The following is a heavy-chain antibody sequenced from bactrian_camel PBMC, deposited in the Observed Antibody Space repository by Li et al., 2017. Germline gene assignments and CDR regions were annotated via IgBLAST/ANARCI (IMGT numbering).Heavy chain of an antibody. J-gene: IGHJ4*01. D-gene: IGHD6*01. Sequence: DVQLVESGGGLVQPGGSLRLSCAASGFTFSDYEMTWVRQAPGKGLEWVSGINWGGGTTYYADSVKGRFTISTDSGPLTVYLQMHGLKPEDTAIYYCAADPAFPWSGDSCRDRADWAISGGNYWGQGTQVTVS. CDR3: AADPAFPWSGDSCRDRADWAISGGNY. CDR1: GFTFSDYE. CDR2: INWGGGTT. V-gene: IGHV3S40*01.